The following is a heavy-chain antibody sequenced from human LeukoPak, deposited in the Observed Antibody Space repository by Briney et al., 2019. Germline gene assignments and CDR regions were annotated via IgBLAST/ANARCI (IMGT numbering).Heavy chain of an antibody. CDR1: GFTFSSYA. D-gene: IGHD3-22*01. Sequence: PGRSLRLSCAASGFTFSSYAMHWVRQAPGKGLEWVSYISSSGSTIYYADSVKGRFTISRGNAKTSLYLQMNSVRAEDTALYYCAKGPTYYYHSSGYYFDYWGQGTLVTVSS. CDR2: ISSSGSTI. V-gene: IGHV3-48*04. J-gene: IGHJ4*02. CDR3: AKGPTYYYHSSGYYFDY.